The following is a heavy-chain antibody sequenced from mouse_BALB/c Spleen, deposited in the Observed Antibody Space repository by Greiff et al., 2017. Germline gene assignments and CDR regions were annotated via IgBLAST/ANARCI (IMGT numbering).Heavy chain of an antibody. CDR1: GFTFTDYY. CDR3: ARDGNYAWFAY. Sequence: EVHLVESGGGLVQPGGSLRLSCATSGFTFTDYYMSWVRQPPGKALEWLGFIRNKANGYTTEYSASVKGRFTISRDNSQSILYLQMNTLRAEDSATYYCARDGNYAWFAYWGQGTLVTVSA. J-gene: IGHJ3*01. V-gene: IGHV7-3*02. CDR2: IRNKANGYTT. D-gene: IGHD2-1*01.